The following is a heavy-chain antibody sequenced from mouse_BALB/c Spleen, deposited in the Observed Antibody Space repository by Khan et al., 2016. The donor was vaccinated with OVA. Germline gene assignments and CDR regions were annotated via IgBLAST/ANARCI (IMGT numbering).Heavy chain of an antibody. V-gene: IGHV1S135*01. Sequence: IQLVQSGPELVRPGASVKVSCKASGYAFTTYNIYWVKQSHGKSFEWIGYIDPYNGGTNYNQNFKDKVTLTVDKSSRDAYMHLDSLTSEDSAAYFCARSSDGYYPLADWGQGTLVTVSA. CDR2: IDPYNGGT. CDR1: GYAFTTYN. J-gene: IGHJ3*01. D-gene: IGHD2-3*01. CDR3: ARSSDGYYPLAD.